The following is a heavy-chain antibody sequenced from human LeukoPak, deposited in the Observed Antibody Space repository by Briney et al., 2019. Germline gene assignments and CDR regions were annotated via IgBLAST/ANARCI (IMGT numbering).Heavy chain of an antibody. V-gene: IGHV1-69*05. CDR1: GGTFSSYA. J-gene: IGHJ5*02. Sequence: SVKVSCKASGGTFSSYAISWVRQAPGQGLEWMGGIIPIFGTANYAQKFQGRVTITTDESTSTAYMELSSLRSEDTAVYYCARHRSYQLLYESGVNWFDPWGQGTLVTVSS. D-gene: IGHD2-2*02. CDR3: ARHRSYQLLYESGVNWFDP. CDR2: IIPIFGTA.